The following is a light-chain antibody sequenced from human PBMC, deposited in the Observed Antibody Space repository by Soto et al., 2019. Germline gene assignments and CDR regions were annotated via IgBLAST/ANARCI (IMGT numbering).Light chain of an antibody. CDR1: SSDVGSYNL. J-gene: IGLJ2*01. V-gene: IGLV2-23*03. CDR2: EGS. Sequence: QSVLTQPASVSGSPGQSITISCTGTSSDVGSYNLVSWYQQYPCKAPKLMIYEGSKRPSGVSNRFSGSQSGNTASLTISGLQAEDEADYYCCSYAGSSTFAFGGGTKVTVL. CDR3: CSYAGSSTFA.